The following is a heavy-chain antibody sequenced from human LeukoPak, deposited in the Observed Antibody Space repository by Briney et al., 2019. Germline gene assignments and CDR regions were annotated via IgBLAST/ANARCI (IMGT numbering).Heavy chain of an antibody. CDR2: VFHTGDT. V-gene: IGHV4-59*08. CDR3: ARHPFATPFDH. Sequence: SETLSFTCAVSGDSIRSFYWSWIRQPPGKGLEWIGYVFHTGDTNYNPSLNSPVTVSLDTSKNQIALRLTSVTAADTAVYYCARHPFATPFDHWGRGILVTVSS. J-gene: IGHJ4*02. CDR1: GDSIRSFY.